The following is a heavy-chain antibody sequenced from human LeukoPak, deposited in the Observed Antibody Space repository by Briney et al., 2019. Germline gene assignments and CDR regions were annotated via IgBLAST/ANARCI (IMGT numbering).Heavy chain of an antibody. CDR2: ISYDGSNK. CDR1: GFTFSSYA. D-gene: IGHD3-3*01. CDR3: ARSFGVVIYNAFDI. J-gene: IGHJ3*02. Sequence: GGSLRLSCAASGFTFSSYAMRWVRQAPGKGLEWVAVISYDGSNKYYADSVKGRFTISRDNSKNTLYLQMNSLRAEDTAVYYCARSFGVVIYNAFDIWGQGTMVTVSS. V-gene: IGHV3-30-3*01.